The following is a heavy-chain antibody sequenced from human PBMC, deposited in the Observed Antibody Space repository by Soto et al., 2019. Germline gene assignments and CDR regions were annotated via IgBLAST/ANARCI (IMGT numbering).Heavy chain of an antibody. CDR3: ARDYTPRLVSTYYYYYGMYV. Sequence: QVQLQESGPGLVKPSETLSLTCTVSGGSVSSGRYYWSWIRQPPGKGLEWIGYIYYSGSTNYNPSLKSRVTISVDTSKNQFSLKLSAVTAADTAVYYCARDYTPRLVSTYYYYYGMYVWGQGTTVTVSS. J-gene: IGHJ6*02. V-gene: IGHV4-61*01. CDR1: GGSVSSGRYY. D-gene: IGHD6-19*01. CDR2: IYYSGST.